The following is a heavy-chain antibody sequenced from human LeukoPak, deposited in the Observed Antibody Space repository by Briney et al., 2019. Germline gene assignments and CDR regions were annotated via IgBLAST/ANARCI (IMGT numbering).Heavy chain of an antibody. CDR1: GGSISSYY. D-gene: IGHD5-18*01. V-gene: IGHV4-59*01. Sequence: SETLSLTCTVSGGSISSYYWSWIRQPPGKGLEWIGYIYYSGSTNYNPSLKSRVTISVDTSKNQFSLKLSSVTAADTAVYYCARIRSGYSYGLRYYFDYWGQGTLVTVSS. CDR2: IYYSGST. CDR3: ARIRSGYSYGLRYYFDY. J-gene: IGHJ4*02.